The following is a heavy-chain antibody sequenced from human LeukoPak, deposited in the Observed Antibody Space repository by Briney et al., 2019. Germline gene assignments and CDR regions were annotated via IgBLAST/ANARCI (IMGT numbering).Heavy chain of an antibody. CDR1: GFTISSFA. Sequence: GGSLRLSCAASGFTISSFAMSWVRQAPGRGLRWVSTINSSGGRTFYADSVKGRYTISRDDSKNTVYLQMDSLRAEDTAVYYCAKYSGGWYNDHWGQGTLVTVSS. V-gene: IGHV3-23*01. D-gene: IGHD6-19*01. J-gene: IGHJ4*02. CDR3: AKYSGGWYNDH. CDR2: INSSGGRT.